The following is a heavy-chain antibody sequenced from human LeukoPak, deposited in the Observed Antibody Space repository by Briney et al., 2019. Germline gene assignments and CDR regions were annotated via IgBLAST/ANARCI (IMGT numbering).Heavy chain of an antibody. V-gene: IGHV3-30*02. CDR3: AKGDRLGYCSSTSCFGHGDY. Sequence: PGGSLRLSWAASGFTFSSYGMHWVRQAPGKGLEWVAFIRYDGSNKYYADSVKGRFTISRDNSKNTLYLQMNSLRAEDTAVYYCAKGDRLGYCSSTSCFGHGDYWGQGTLVTVSS. CDR1: GFTFSSYG. D-gene: IGHD2-2*01. J-gene: IGHJ4*02. CDR2: IRYDGSNK.